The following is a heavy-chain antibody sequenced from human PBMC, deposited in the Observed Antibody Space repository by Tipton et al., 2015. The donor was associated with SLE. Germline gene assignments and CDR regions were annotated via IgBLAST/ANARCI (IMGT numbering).Heavy chain of an antibody. Sequence: TLSLTCTVSGGSISSYYWYWIRQPPGKGLEWIGYIYYSGSTYYNPSLKSRLTISVDTSKNQFSLKLSSVTAAGTAVYYCARLWGYWGQGTLVTVSS. CDR3: ARLWGY. CDR1: GGSISSYY. CDR2: IYYSGST. V-gene: IGHV4-59*04. D-gene: IGHD7-27*01. J-gene: IGHJ4*02.